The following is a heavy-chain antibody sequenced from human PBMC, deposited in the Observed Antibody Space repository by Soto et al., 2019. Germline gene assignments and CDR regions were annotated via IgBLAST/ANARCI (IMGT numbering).Heavy chain of an antibody. V-gene: IGHV4-34*01. CDR3: ATMEPHNDFWSANYYFAY. CDR2: INHSGST. D-gene: IGHD3-3*01. J-gene: IGHJ4*02. Sequence: PSETLSLTCAVDGGSFIGNYWTWIRQTTGKGLEWIGEINHSGSTNYNPSLKSRVTISVDTSKNQFSLKMTSVTAADTAVYFCATMEPHNDFWSANYYFAYWGQGTLVTVS. CDR1: GGSFIGNY.